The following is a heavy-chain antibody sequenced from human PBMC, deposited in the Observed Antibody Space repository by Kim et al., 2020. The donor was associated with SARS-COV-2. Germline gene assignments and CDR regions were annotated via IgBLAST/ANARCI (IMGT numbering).Heavy chain of an antibody. CDR1: GFTVSSNY. CDR2: IYSGGST. Sequence: GGSLRLSCAASGFTVSSNYMSWVRQAPGKGLEWVSVIYSGGSTYYADSVKGRFTISRDNSKNTLYLQMNSLRAEDTAVYYCARDSGIAVAGTSWGPLYGMDVWGQGTTVTVSS. CDR3: ARDSGIAVAGTSWGPLYGMDV. D-gene: IGHD6-19*01. J-gene: IGHJ6*02. V-gene: IGHV3-53*01.